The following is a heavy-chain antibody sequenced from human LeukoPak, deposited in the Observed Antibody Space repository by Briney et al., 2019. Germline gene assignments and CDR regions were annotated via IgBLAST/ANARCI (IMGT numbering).Heavy chain of an antibody. CDR3: VKVSSGWFSPIEY. CDR1: GFTFDDYA. Sequence: PGRSLRLSCAASGFTFDDYAMHWVRQAPGKGLEWVSGISWNGGKIGYADSVRGRFTISRDNAKNSLYLQMNSLTAEDSALYYCVKVSSGWFSPIEYWGQGNLVTVSS. J-gene: IGHJ4*02. V-gene: IGHV3-9*01. D-gene: IGHD6-19*01. CDR2: ISWNGGKI.